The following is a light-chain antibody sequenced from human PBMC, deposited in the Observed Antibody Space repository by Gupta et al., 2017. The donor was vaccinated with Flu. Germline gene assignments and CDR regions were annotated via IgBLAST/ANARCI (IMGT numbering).Light chain of an antibody. J-gene: IGLJ1*01. CDR3: TSYTSSSTYV. Sequence: QSALTQPPSVSGSPGQSVTISCTGTSSDVGRYNRVSWYQQSPGTVPKLMIYEVTNRPSGVPDRFSGSKSGNTASLTISGLQAEDEADYYCTSYTSSSTYVLGTGTKVTVI. CDR2: EVT. V-gene: IGLV2-18*02. CDR1: SSDVGRYNR.